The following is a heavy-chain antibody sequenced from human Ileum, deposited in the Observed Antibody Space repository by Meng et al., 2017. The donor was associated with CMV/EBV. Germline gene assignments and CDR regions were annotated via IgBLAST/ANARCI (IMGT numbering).Heavy chain of an antibody. CDR3: ARRERISSGLEY. J-gene: IGHJ4*02. V-gene: IGHV1-2*02. CDR2: IDPNTGGT. CDR1: GYTFTGNY. Sequence: QVQRVQSGAEVKKPGAQVKVSCKASGYTFTGNYKYWVRQAPGQGLEWMGWIDPNTGGTKYIQKFQGRVTMTGDTSISTAYMELSGLRFDDTAVYYCARRERISSGLEYWGQGTLVTVSS. D-gene: IGHD6-6*01.